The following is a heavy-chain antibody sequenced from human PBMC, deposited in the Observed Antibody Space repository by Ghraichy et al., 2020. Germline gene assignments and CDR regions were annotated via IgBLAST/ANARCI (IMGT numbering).Heavy chain of an antibody. CDR1: GGSISSYY. V-gene: IGHV4-59*01. CDR3: ARRATYYDILTGPPPPNWFDP. D-gene: IGHD3-9*01. J-gene: IGHJ5*02. CDR2: IYYSGST. Sequence: SETLSLTCTVSGGSISSYYWSWIRQPPGKGLEWIGYIYYSGSTNYNPSLKSRVTISVDTSKNQFSLKLSSVTAADTAVYYCARRATYYDILTGPPPPNWFDPWGQGTLVTVSS.